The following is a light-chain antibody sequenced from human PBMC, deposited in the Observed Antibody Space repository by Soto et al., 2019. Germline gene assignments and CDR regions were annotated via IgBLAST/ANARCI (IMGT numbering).Light chain of an antibody. Sequence: QSALTQPASVSGSPGQSITIACTGTNRDVGSYNLVSWYQQRPGEAPKLIISEVRNRPSGISYRFTGSKSGNTASLPISGLQAEDEADYYCSSYTTTRTLVFGGGTKLTVL. CDR1: NRDVGSYNL. CDR3: SSYTTTRTLV. CDR2: EVR. V-gene: IGLV2-14*01. J-gene: IGLJ3*02.